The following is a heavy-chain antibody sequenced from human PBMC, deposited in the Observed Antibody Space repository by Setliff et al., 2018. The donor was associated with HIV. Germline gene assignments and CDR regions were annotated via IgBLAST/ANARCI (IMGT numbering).Heavy chain of an antibody. CDR3: ARDRFCSSTGCSWAYYMDV. CDR1: GGTFSNYA. CDR2: IIPIFGST. Sequence: SVKVSCKASGGTFSNYAISWVRQAPGQGLEWMGGIIPIFGSTKYAQKFQDRVTITADESTYTADTELSSLRSDDTAVYYCARDRFCSSTGCSWAYYMDVWGKGTTVTVSS. V-gene: IGHV1-69*13. J-gene: IGHJ6*03. D-gene: IGHD2-2*01.